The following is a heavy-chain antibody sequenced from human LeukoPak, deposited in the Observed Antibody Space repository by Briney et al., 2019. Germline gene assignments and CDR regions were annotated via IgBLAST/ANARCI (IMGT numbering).Heavy chain of an antibody. CDR1: GFTFSSYS. J-gene: IGHJ4*02. CDR3: ARDRMGDCSGGSCYNGFDY. D-gene: IGHD2-15*01. CDR2: IKQDGGEK. Sequence: PGGSLRLSCAASGFTFSSYSMNWVRQAPGKGLEWVANIKQDGGEKYYVDSVKGRFTISRDNAKNSLYLQMNSLGVEDTAVYYCARDRMGDCSGGSCYNGFDYWGQGTLVTVSS. V-gene: IGHV3-7*01.